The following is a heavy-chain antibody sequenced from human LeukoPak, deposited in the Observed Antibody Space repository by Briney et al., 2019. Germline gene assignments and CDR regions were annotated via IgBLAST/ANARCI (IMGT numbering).Heavy chain of an antibody. Sequence: QTGGSLRLSCAASGFTFSTYDMHWVRQVIGKGLEWVSAIGSAGDTYYPGSVKGRFTISRENAKNSLYLQMNSLRAGDTAIYYCARSADYWNAFDIWGQGTMVTVSS. D-gene: IGHD5-12*01. CDR2: IGSAGDT. J-gene: IGHJ3*02. CDR3: ARSADYWNAFDI. V-gene: IGHV3-13*01. CDR1: GFTFSTYD.